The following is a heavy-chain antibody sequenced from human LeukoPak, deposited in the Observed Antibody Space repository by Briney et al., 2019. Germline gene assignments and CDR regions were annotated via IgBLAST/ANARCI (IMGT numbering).Heavy chain of an antibody. V-gene: IGHV3-23*01. D-gene: IGHD5-24*01. CDR2: ITSGGTA. CDR1: GFTFSSYA. CDR3: AGRDVSGEAGYFFDS. J-gene: IGHJ4*02. Sequence: GASLRLSCGASGFTFSSYAMNWVRQAPGKGLEWVTPITSGGTAYYADSVKCRVTISRDNSKNTLCLQMNTLRTDDTAVHNCAGRDVSGEAGYFFDSWGQGTLVTVSS.